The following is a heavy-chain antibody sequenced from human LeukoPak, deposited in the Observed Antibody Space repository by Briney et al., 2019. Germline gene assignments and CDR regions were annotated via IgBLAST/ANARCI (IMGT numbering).Heavy chain of an antibody. V-gene: IGHV4-61*01. CDR1: GGSVSSSNYY. CDR3: ARGERAYCGGDCYSHDAFDI. CDR2: IYYTGIT. Sequence: SETLSLTCTVSGGSVSSSNYYWSWIRQPPGKRLEWIGYIYYTGITNYNPSLKSRVTMSVDTSKNQFSLKLSSVTAADTAVYYCARGERAYCGGDCYSHDAFDIWGQGTMVTVSS. J-gene: IGHJ3*02. D-gene: IGHD2-21*02.